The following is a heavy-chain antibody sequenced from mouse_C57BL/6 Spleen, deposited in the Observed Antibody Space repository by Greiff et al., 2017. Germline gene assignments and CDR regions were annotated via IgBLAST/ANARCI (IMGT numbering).Heavy chain of an antibody. J-gene: IGHJ2*01. CDR1: GFNIKNTY. D-gene: IGHD2-1*01. CDR3: ARPIYYGNYRGYFDY. V-gene: IGHV14-3*01. CDR2: IDPANGKT. Sequence: EVQLQQSVAELVRPGASVKLSCTASGFNIKNTYMHWVKQRPEQGLEWLGRIDPANGKTKYAPKFQGKATITADTYSNTAYLQLSSLTSEDTAIYYGARPIYYGNYRGYFDYWGQGTTLTVSS.